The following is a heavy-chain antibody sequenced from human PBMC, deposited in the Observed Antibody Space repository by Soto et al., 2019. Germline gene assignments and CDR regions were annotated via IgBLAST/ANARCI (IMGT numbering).Heavy chain of an antibody. J-gene: IGHJ4*02. CDR1: GFSLSTSGVG. V-gene: IGHV2-5*02. CDR3: AYSRHTGSGVDY. D-gene: IGHD3-10*01. CDR2: IYWDDDK. Sequence: QITLKESGPTLVKPTQTLTLTCTFSGFSLSTSGVGVGWIRQPPGKALEWLALIYWDDDKRYSPSLKSRLTITTDTYKNQVVLTMTNMDPVDTATYYCAYSRHTGSGVDYWGQGTVVTVSS.